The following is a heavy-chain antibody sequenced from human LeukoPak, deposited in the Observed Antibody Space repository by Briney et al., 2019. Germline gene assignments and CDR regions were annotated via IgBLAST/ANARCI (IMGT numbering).Heavy chain of an antibody. CDR3: AKDRVPAAIGGLDY. D-gene: IGHD2-2*01. J-gene: IGHJ4*02. V-gene: IGHV3-48*01. Sequence: GGSLRLSCAASGFTFSSYAMHWVRQAPGKGLEWISYITNSGSTIYYADSVKGRFTISRDNSKNTLYLQMNSLRAEDTAVYYCAKDRVPAAIGGLDYWGQGTLVTVSS. CDR1: GFTFSSYA. CDR2: ITNSGSTI.